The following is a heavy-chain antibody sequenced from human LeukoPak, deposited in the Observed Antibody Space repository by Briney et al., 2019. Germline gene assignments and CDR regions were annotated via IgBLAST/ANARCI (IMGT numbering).Heavy chain of an antibody. Sequence: PGGSLRLSCAASGFTLSKYAMSWVGQAPGKGLEWVSAISPSDGNTFYADSVKGRFTISRDNSMNTLSLHMNSLRAEDTALYYCAKDSSVPYGITEWGQGTLVTVSS. CDR1: GFTLSKYA. V-gene: IGHV3-23*01. J-gene: IGHJ4*02. CDR2: ISPSDGNT. D-gene: IGHD4-17*01. CDR3: AKDSSVPYGITE.